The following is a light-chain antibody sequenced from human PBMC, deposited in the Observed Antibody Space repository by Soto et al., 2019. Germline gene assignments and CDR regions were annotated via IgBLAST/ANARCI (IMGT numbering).Light chain of an antibody. J-gene: IGLJ1*01. V-gene: IGLV2-14*01. CDR3: TSYTSDGTYG. Sequence: QSALTQPASVSGSPGQSITISCTGTSTDVGRYNYVSWYQQHPGKAHKLMVYDVSNRPSWVSNRFSGSKSGITASLTITGLQAEDEADYYCTSYTSDGTYGFGTGTKVTVL. CDR2: DVS. CDR1: STDVGRYNY.